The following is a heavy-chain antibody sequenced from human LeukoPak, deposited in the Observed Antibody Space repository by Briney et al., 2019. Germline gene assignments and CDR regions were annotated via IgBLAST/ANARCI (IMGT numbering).Heavy chain of an antibody. D-gene: IGHD6-19*01. Sequence: GGSLRLSCPASGFTFSSYAMSWLRQAPGKGLEWVSAISGSGGSTYYADSVKGRFTISRDNSKNTLYLQMNSLRAEDTAVYYCAKLSKAGIAVAGRNYWGQGTLVTASS. CDR1: GFTFSSYA. V-gene: IGHV3-23*01. CDR2: ISGSGGST. CDR3: AKLSKAGIAVAGRNY. J-gene: IGHJ4*02.